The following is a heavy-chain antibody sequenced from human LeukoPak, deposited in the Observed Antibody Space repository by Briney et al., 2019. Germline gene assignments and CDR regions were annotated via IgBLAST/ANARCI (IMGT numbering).Heavy chain of an antibody. CDR2: INWNGATT. CDR3: ARDRSGYSGYDSFDY. J-gene: IGHJ4*02. D-gene: IGHD5-12*01. CDR1: GFTFDDYG. Sequence: GGSLRLSCAASGFTFDDYGMSWVRQAPGKGLEWVSIINWNGATTRYVDSVKGRFTISRDNAKNSLYLQMNSLRAEDTAVYYCARDRSGYSGYDSFDYWGQGALVTVSS. V-gene: IGHV3-20*04.